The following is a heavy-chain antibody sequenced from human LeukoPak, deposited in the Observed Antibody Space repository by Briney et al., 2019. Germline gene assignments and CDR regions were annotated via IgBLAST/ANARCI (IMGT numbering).Heavy chain of an antibody. Sequence: GGSLRLSCAASGFTFSVYWMSWVRQAPGKGLEWVANINQNGSEKYYVDSVKGRFTISRDNAKNSLYLQMNSLRAEDTAVYYCARVGYSDFWSGYYWDYWGQGTLATVSS. CDR2: INQNGSEK. CDR3: ARVGYSDFWSGYYWDY. CDR1: GFTFSVYW. J-gene: IGHJ4*02. D-gene: IGHD3-3*01. V-gene: IGHV3-7*01.